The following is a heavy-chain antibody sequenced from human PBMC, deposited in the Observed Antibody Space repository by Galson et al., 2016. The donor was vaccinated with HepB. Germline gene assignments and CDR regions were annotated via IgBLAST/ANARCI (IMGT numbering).Heavy chain of an antibody. Sequence: SLRLSCAASGITVTDAWMSWVRQAPGKGLEWVGRIKAETDGGTADYAAPVKGRFTISRDDSKNTLHLQMNSLKTEDTAVYYCTAGHIVVIPAGKSPAYYYMDVWGKGTTVTVSS. J-gene: IGHJ6*03. CDR3: TAGHIVVIPAGKSPAYYYMDV. D-gene: IGHD2-2*01. CDR2: IKAETDGGTA. V-gene: IGHV3-15*01. CDR1: GITVTDAW.